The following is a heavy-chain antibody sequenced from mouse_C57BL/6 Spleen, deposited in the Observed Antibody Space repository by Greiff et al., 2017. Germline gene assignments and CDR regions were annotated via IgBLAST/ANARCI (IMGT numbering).Heavy chain of an antibody. Sequence: QVQLQQPGAELVKPGASVKLSCKASGYTFTSYWMHWVKQRPGQGLEWIGMIHPNSGSTNYNEKFKSKATLTVDKSSSTSYMQLSSLTSEDSAVYYGARTGNPLGYAMDYWGQGTSVTVSS. CDR3: ARTGNPLGYAMDY. V-gene: IGHV1-64*01. CDR1: GYTFTSYW. J-gene: IGHJ4*01. CDR2: IHPNSGST. D-gene: IGHD2-1*01.